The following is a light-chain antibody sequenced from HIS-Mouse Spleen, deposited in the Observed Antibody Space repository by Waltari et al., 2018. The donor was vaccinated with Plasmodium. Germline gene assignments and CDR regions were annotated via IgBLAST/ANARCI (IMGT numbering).Light chain of an antibody. CDR2: EVS. CDR1: SSDVGGYNY. V-gene: IGLV2-8*01. Sequence: QSALTQPPSASGSPGQSVTISCTGTSSDVGGYNYVSWYQKHPGKAPKLMIYEVSKRPSAVPDRFSGSKSGNTAALTVSGLQAEDEADYYCSSYAGSNNLVFGGGTKPTVL. CDR3: SSYAGSNNLV. J-gene: IGLJ2*01.